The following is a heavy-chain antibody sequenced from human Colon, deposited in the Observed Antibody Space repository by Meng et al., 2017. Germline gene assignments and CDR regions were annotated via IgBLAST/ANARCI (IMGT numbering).Heavy chain of an antibody. D-gene: IGHD3-10*01. V-gene: IGHV6-1*01. J-gene: IGHJ4*02. CDR1: GDSVSSNRAL. CDR2: TYYRSEWQN. Sequence: QVTLQQSGPGLVKPSQTLSLTCAISGDSVSSNRALWHWVRQSPSRGLEWLGQTYYRSEWQNHYGVSVKSRITINADTSRNHFSLHLNSVTPEDMAVYYCTTWYGEYWGQGTLVTVSS. CDR3: TTWYGEY.